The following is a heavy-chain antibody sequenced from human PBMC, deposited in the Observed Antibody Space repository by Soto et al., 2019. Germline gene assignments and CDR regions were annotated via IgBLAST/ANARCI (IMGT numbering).Heavy chain of an antibody. CDR3: ATSYCGNECQPNRAFYYFGWDV. V-gene: IGHV1-69*01. CDR1: GGTFSDFT. Sequence: QVQLVQSGAEVRKPGSSVKVSCRASGGTFSDFTVTWVRQAPGQGLEWMGGIIPILEATKYAQTFQDRVTFTADASTSTVFMELSSLRSEDTAVYFCATSYCGNECQPNRAFYYFGWDVWGQGTTVTVSS. J-gene: IGHJ6*02. D-gene: IGHD2-21*01. CDR2: IIPILEAT.